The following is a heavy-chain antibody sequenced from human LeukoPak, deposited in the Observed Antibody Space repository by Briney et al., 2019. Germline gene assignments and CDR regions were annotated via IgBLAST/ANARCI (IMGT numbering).Heavy chain of an antibody. J-gene: IGHJ4*02. CDR1: RFAFHNYA. V-gene: IGHV3-23*01. D-gene: IGHD6-6*01. CDR3: AKDGWGLSTIAARLDY. Sequence: GGSLRLSCAASRFAFHNYAMNWIRQAPERGLEWVSSINVDGGHIKYTDSAKGRFTISRDNSKGTLYLQMNSLRAEDTAVYYCAKDGWGLSTIAARLDYWGQGTLVTVSS. CDR2: INVDGGHI.